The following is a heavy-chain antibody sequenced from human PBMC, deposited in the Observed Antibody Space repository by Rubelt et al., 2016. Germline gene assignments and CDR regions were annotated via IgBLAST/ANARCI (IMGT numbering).Heavy chain of an antibody. V-gene: IGHV4-4*08. CDR1: RDSISSYY. J-gene: IGHJ4*02. CDR2: ISDSGST. CDR3: ARTYSSTLTRFDY. D-gene: IGHD2-21*01. Sequence: QVQLQESGPGLVKPSETLSLTCTVSRDSISSYYWSWIRQPPGTGLEWIGCISDSGSTHCNPSLKNLATTSIDTSKNQSSLNRNPVTAADTAVYYCARTYSSTLTRFDYWGQGTLVIVSS.